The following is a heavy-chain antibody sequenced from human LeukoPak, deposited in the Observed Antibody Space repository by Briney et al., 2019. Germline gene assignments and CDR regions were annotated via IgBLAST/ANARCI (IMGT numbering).Heavy chain of an antibody. D-gene: IGHD3-16*01. CDR3: ARDVTYDSAFDI. CDR2: INHSGST. CDR1: GGSFSGYY. J-gene: IGHJ3*02. Sequence: MTSETLSLTCAVYGGSFSGYYWSWIRQPPGKGLEWIGEINHSGSTNYNPSLKSRVTISVDTSKNQFSLKLSSVTAADTAVYYCARDVTYDSAFDIWGQGTMVTVSS. V-gene: IGHV4-34*01.